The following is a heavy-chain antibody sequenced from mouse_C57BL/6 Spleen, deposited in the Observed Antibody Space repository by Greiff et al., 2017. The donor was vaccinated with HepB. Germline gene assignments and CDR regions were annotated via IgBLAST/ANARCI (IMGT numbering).Heavy chain of an antibody. J-gene: IGHJ4*01. V-gene: IGHV3-6*01. CDR2: ISYDGSN. CDR1: GYSITSGYY. CDR3: ASPTITTGPYAMDY. Sequence: VQLQQSGPGLVKPSQSLSLTCSVTGYSITSGYYWNWIRQFPGNKLEWMGYISYDGSNNYNPSLKNRISLTRDTSKNQFFLKLNSVTTEDTATYYCASPTITTGPYAMDYWGQGTSVTVSS. D-gene: IGHD1-1*01.